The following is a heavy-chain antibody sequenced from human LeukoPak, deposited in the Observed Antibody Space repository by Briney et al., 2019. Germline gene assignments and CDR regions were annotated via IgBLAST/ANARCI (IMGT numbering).Heavy chain of an antibody. CDR2: ISYDGSNK. CDR1: GFTFSSYA. D-gene: IGHD4-23*01. J-gene: IGHJ4*02. CDR3: AKSTVVTPFDY. V-gene: IGHV3-30*18. Sequence: PGGSLRLSCAASGFTFSSYAMSWVRQAPGKGLEWVAVISYDGSNKYYADSVKGRFTISRDNSKNTLYLQMNSLRAEDTAVYYCAKSTVVTPFDYWGQGTLVTVSS.